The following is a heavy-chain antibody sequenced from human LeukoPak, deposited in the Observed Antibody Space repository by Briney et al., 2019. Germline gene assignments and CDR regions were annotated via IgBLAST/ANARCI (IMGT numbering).Heavy chain of an antibody. Sequence: SETLSLTCTVSGGSISSGGYYWSWIRQPPGKGLEWIGYIYHSGSTYYNPSLKSRVTISVDRSKNQFSLKLSSVTAADTAVYYCARGILGYCSSTSCPAYYYDSSGPDAFDIWGQGTMVTVSS. D-gene: IGHD2-2*01. V-gene: IGHV4-30-2*01. CDR1: GGSISSGGYY. CDR2: IYHSGST. J-gene: IGHJ3*02. CDR3: ARGILGYCSSTSCPAYYYDSSGPDAFDI.